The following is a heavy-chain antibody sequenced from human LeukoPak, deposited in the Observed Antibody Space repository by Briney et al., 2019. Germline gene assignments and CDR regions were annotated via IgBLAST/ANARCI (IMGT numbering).Heavy chain of an antibody. CDR1: GFTFSNFA. CDR2: ISGTNGGT. CDR3: AKKTPYYHDITGYSLED. V-gene: IGHV3-23*01. Sequence: PGGSLRLSCAASGFTFSNFAMNWVRQAPGKGLEWVSGISGTNGGTYYADSVKGRFTISRDNSKNTLYLQMNSLKVEDTAIYYCAKKTPYYHDITGYSLEDWGQGTLVTVSA. D-gene: IGHD3-22*01. J-gene: IGHJ4*02.